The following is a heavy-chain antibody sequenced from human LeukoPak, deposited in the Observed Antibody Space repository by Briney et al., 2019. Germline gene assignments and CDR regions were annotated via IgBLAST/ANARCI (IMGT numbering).Heavy chain of an antibody. CDR1: GVTLSSYS. V-gene: IGHV3-21*01. CDR3: ARTMVRGVIQYGMDV. Sequence: GGSLRLSCAVSGVTLSSYSISWVRQAPGEGRERVSSISGSSSDIYYADSVKGRFAISRDNAKHSLYLQMNSMRAEDTAVYYCARTMVRGVIQYGMDVWGQGTTVTVSS. J-gene: IGHJ6*02. D-gene: IGHD3-10*01. CDR2: ISGSSSDI.